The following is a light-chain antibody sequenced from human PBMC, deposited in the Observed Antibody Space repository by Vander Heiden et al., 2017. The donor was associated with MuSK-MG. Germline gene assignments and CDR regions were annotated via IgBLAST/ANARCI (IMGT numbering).Light chain of an antibody. Sequence: EIVLTQSPGTLSLSPGERATLSCRASQSVSSSFLAWYQQKPGQPPRLLIFGASSRATGSPDRFSGSGSGTDFTLTISRLEPEDFAVYYCQQDGSSTFTFGQGTRLEIK. CDR3: QQDGSSTFT. CDR2: GAS. V-gene: IGKV3-20*01. CDR1: QSVSSSF. J-gene: IGKJ5*01.